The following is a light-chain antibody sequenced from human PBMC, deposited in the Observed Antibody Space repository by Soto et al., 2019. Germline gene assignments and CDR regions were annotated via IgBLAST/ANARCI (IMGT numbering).Light chain of an antibody. J-gene: IGKJ5*01. CDR2: AAS. Sequence: EMELTESPGTLSLARGGRATISCRASQSVSSSYLAWYQQKPGQAPRLLIYAASSRATGSPDRFSGGGSGTDFTLTISRLEPEDFAVYYCQQYGYSPIRFGQGTRLEIK. CDR3: QQYGYSPIR. V-gene: IGKV3-20*01. CDR1: QSVSSSY.